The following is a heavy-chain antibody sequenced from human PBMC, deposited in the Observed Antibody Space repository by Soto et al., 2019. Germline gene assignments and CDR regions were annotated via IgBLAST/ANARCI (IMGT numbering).Heavy chain of an antibody. V-gene: IGHV3-30*18. J-gene: IGHJ4*02. CDR2: ISYDGSNK. Sequence: PGGSLRLSCAASGFTFSSYGMHWVRQAPGKGLEWVAVISYDGSNKYYADSVKGRFTISSDNSKNTLYLQMNSLRAEDTAVYYCAKLYDSSGYSPNYWGQGTLVTVSS. D-gene: IGHD3-22*01. CDR1: GFTFSSYG. CDR3: AKLYDSSGYSPNY.